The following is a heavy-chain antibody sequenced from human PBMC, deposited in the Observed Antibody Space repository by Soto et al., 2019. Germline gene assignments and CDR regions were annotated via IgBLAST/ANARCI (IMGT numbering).Heavy chain of an antibody. V-gene: IGHV3-11*01. CDR1: GFTFSDYY. D-gene: IGHD2-2*01. CDR3: VRDPYLPAAGRLSSLHY. J-gene: IGHJ4*02. CDR2: ISSSGSTI. Sequence: GGSLRLSCAAYGFTFSDYYMSWIRQAPGKGLEWVSYISSSGSTIYYADSVKGRFTISRDNAKNSLYLQMNSLRAEDTAVYYCVRDPYLPAAGRLSSLHYWGPGTLVTVSS.